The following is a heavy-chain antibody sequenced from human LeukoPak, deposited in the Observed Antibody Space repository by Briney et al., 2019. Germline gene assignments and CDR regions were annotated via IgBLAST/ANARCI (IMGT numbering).Heavy chain of an antibody. V-gene: IGHV3-23*01. J-gene: IGHJ4*02. Sequence: PAGSLRLSGAAYGFTFSNYAMNWVRQAPGQGLEWVSSISGSGGDKNYADSLRGRFTITRDHSENTLYLQMNNLRADDTAVYYCAKGDPPESRGQGTLVSVSS. CDR1: GFTFSNYA. CDR2: ISGSGGDK. CDR3: AKGDPPES.